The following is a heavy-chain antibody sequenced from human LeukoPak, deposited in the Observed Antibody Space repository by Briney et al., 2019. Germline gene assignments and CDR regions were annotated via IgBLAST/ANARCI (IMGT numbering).Heavy chain of an antibody. Sequence: GGSLRLSCAASGFTFSSYSMNWVRQAPGKGLEWVSAISGSGGTTYYTDSVKGRFTISRDNSKNTLYLQMNSLRAEDTAVYYCAKDRSDVVVIAEYWGQGILVTVSS. D-gene: IGHD2-21*01. V-gene: IGHV3-23*01. CDR1: GFTFSSYS. CDR3: AKDRSDVVVIAEY. J-gene: IGHJ4*02. CDR2: ISGSGGTT.